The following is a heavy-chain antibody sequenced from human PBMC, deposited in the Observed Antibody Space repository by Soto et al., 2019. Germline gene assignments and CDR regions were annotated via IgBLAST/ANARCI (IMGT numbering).Heavy chain of an antibody. CDR2: IVVGSGNT. CDR1: GFTFSNSA. CDR3: AAELYSGGRGCSRDI. V-gene: IGHV1-58*01. Sequence: AVKVCCKTSGFTFSNSAVQWVRQARGQRLEWMGWIVVGSGNTNYAQKFRERVTVSRDMSTSTAHMEVSSLTFEDTAVYYCAAELYSGGRGCSRDIWG. D-gene: IGHD1-26*01. J-gene: IGHJ3*02.